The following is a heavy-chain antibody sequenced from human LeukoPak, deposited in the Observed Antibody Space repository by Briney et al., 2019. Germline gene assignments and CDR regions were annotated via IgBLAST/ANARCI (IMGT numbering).Heavy chain of an antibody. D-gene: IGHD3-3*01. J-gene: IGHJ4*02. CDR1: GGSFSGYY. Sequence: PSETLSLTCAVYGGSFSGYYWSWIRQPPGKGLEWIGEINHSGSTNYNPSLKSRVTISVDTSKNQFSLKLSSVTAADTAVYYCARGRVLRFLEWLSPVYYFDYWGQGTLVTVSS. CDR3: ARGRVLRFLEWLSPVYYFDY. V-gene: IGHV4-34*01. CDR2: INHSGST.